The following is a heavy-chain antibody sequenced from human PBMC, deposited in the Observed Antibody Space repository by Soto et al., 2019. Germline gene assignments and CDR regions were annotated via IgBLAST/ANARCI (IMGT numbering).Heavy chain of an antibody. CDR2: IYSSGST. CDR3: TRHAIVRVRGVMSVWFDS. Sequence: SETRSFPGIVSGSSISSSSYYWGWIRQPPGKGLEWIGSIYSSGSTYYSPSLKSRVTIPVNTSKNQYALKLSSETAGDTAVYYCTRHAIVRVRGVMSVWFDSWGQGTLVTVSS. CDR1: GSSISSSSYY. J-gene: IGHJ5*01. D-gene: IGHD3-10*01. V-gene: IGHV4-39*01.